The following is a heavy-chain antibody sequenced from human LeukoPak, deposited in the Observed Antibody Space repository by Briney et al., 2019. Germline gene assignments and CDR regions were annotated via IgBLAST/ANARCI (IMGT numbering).Heavy chain of an antibody. CDR2: ISAYNGNT. D-gene: IGHD3-9*01. Sequence: ASVKVSCKASGYTFTSYGISWVRQAPGQGLKWMGWISAYNGNTNYAQKLQGRVTMTTDTSTSTAYMELRSLRSDDTAVYYCARDLGDILTGLVYYFDYWGQGTLVTVSS. V-gene: IGHV1-18*01. CDR3: ARDLGDILTGLVYYFDY. CDR1: GYTFTSYG. J-gene: IGHJ4*02.